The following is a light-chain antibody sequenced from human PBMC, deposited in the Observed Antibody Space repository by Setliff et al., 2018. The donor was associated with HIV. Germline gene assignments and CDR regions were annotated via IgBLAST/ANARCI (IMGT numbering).Light chain of an antibody. CDR3: QVWDSSSDHSYV. CDR2: YDS. V-gene: IGLV3-21*04. J-gene: IGLJ1*01. CDR1: NIGRKG. Sequence: SYELPQPPSVSVAPGETARITCGGNNIGRKGVHWYQQKPGQAPVLVIYYDSDRPSGIPERFSGSNSGNTATLTISRVEAGDEADYYCQVWDSSSDHSYVFGTGTKVTV.